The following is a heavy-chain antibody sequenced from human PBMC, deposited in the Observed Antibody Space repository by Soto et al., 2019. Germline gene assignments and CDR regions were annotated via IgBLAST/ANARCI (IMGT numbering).Heavy chain of an antibody. CDR1: GDSVSSNDAT. CDR3: ARLIGNSWLDS. CDR2: TYYRSWWQT. Sequence: SQTLSLTCAIAGDSVSSNDATWDWIRQSPSRGLEWLGRTYYRSWWQTDYAISVKSRISINPDTSNNQVSLQLNSVTPDDTAVYYCARLIGNSWLDSWGQGTLVTISS. D-gene: IGHD3-16*01. J-gene: IGHJ5*01. V-gene: IGHV6-1*01.